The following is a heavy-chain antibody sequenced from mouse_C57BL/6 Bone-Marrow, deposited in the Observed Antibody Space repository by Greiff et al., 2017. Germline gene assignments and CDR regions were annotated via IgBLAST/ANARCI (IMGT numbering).Heavy chain of an antibody. CDR3: ARDDYDYDGLDY. V-gene: IGHV3-5*01. D-gene: IGHD2-4*01. J-gene: IGHJ2*01. CDR2: IYYSGTI. CDR1: GISITTGNYR. Sequence: DVKLQESVPGLVKPSQTVFLTCTVTGISITTGNYRWSWIRQFPGNKLEWIGYIYYSGTITYNPSLTSRTTITRDTPKNQFFLEMNSLTAEDTATYYCARDDYDYDGLDYWGQGTTLTVSS.